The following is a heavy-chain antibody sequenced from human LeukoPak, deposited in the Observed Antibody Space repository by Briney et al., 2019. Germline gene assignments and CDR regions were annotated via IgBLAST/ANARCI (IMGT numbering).Heavy chain of an antibody. J-gene: IGHJ5*02. V-gene: IGHV1-69*04. CDR2: IIPIFGIA. D-gene: IGHD6-19*01. CDR3: ARDETEGYSSGWYLGWFDP. CDR1: GGTFSSYA. Sequence: SSVKVSCKASGGTFSSYAICWVRQAPGQGLEWMGRIIPIFGIANYAQKFQGRVTITADKSTSTAYMELSSLRSEDTAVYYCARDETEGYSSGWYLGWFDPWGQGTLVTVSS.